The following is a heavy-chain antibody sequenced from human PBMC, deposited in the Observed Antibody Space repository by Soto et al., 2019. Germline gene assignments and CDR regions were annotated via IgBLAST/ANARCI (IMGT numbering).Heavy chain of an antibody. CDR2: ISAYNGYT. Sequence: QVPLVQSGAEVKKPGASVKVACKASGYTLTSYGISWVRQAPGQGLEWMGWISAYNGYTKYGQKLQGRVTMTRDTSTSTAYLELRSLRSDDTAVFYCARDSGDTARFDPWGQGTLVTVSS. V-gene: IGHV1-18*04. CDR3: ARDSGDTARFDP. CDR1: GYTLTSYG. D-gene: IGHD1-26*01. J-gene: IGHJ5*02.